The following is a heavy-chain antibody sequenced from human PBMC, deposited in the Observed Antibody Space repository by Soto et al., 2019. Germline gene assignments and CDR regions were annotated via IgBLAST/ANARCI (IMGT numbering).Heavy chain of an antibody. CDR1: GYSFTSYW. CDR3: ASSYSSSSSAWYYGMDV. Sequence: PGESLKISCKGSGYSFTSYWISWVRQMPGKGLEWMGRIDPSDSYTNYSPSFQGHVTISADKSISTAYLQWSSLKASDTAMYYCASSYSSSSSAWYYGMDVWGQGTTVTVSS. CDR2: IDPSDSYT. V-gene: IGHV5-10-1*01. D-gene: IGHD6-6*01. J-gene: IGHJ6*02.